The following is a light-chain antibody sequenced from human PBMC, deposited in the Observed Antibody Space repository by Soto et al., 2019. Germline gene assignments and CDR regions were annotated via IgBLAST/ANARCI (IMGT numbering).Light chain of an antibody. CDR2: ELS. CDR1: SSDVGGYSF. Sequence: QSVLTQPPSASGSPGQSVTISCTGTSSDVGGYSFVSWYQQHPGKAPTLMIYELSKRPSGVPDRLSGSKSGNTASLTVSGLQAEDEADYYCSSYAGSNNLLFGGGTKVTVL. CDR3: SSYAGSNNLL. V-gene: IGLV2-8*01. J-gene: IGLJ2*01.